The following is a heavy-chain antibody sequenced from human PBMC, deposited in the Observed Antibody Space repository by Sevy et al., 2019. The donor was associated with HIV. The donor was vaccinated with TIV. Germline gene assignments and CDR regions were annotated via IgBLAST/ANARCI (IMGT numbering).Heavy chain of an antibody. CDR2: INERGIT. CDR1: DGSFSGYY. D-gene: IGHD2-2*01. Sequence: SETLSLTCAVHDGSFSGYYWNWIRQLPGKGLEWIGEINERGITYYNPSLKSRVTISVDTSKKQFYLKLNSVTAADTAVYFCARSPPVVVVPGAPSWFDPWGQGTLVTVSS. CDR3: ARSPPVVVVPGAPSWFDP. J-gene: IGHJ5*02. V-gene: IGHV4-34*10.